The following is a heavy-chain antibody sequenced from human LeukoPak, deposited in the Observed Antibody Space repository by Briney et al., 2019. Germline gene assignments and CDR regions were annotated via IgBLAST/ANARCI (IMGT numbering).Heavy chain of an antibody. CDR1: GGAISSGGYSSGGYY. D-gene: IGHD3-3*01. V-gene: IGHV4-31*03. CDR2: LVYSGST. J-gene: IGHJ4*02. CDR3: ARVALGDFWSGYSVYYFDY. Sequence: PSETLSLTCTVSGGAISSGGYSSGGYYWSWIRQRPGKGLEWIGYLVYSGSTSYHPSLKSRVTILVDTSKNHFSLKLSSVTAADTAVYYCARVALGDFWSGYSVYYFDYWGQGTLVTVSS.